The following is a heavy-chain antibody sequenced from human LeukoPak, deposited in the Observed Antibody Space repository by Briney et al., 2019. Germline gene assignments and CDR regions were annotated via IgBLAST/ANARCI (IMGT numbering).Heavy chain of an antibody. CDR2: LKQDGSER. J-gene: IGHJ4*02. CDR3: AGVPSRSGSYPFDY. V-gene: IGHV3-7*02. D-gene: IGHD3-10*01. Sequence: GGALRLSRAASRFTFSNYWIHGVRPAPGRGVEGAAKLKQDGSERYYVDSVKCRVTISRDNAKKSLYLQMKSLRVEDTAVYYCAGVPSRSGSYPFDYGGEGTLVTVPS. CDR1: RFTFSNYW.